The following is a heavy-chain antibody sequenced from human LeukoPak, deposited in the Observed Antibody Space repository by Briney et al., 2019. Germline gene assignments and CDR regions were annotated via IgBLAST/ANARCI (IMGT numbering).Heavy chain of an antibody. CDR2: IIPIFGTA. Sequence: SVKVSCKSSGGTFSSYAISWVRQAPGQGLEWMGGIIPIFGTANYAQKFQGRVTITADRSTSTAYMELSSLRSEDTAVYYCAQSPYSSGYSDYFDSWGQGTLVTVSS. D-gene: IGHD3-22*01. CDR1: GGTFSSYA. J-gene: IGHJ4*02. V-gene: IGHV1-69*06. CDR3: AQSPYSSGYSDYFDS.